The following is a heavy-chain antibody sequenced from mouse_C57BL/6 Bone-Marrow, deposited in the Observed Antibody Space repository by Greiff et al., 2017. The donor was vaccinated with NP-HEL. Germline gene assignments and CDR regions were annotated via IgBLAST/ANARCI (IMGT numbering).Heavy chain of an antibody. V-gene: IGHV7-3*01. CDR2: IRNKANGYTT. J-gene: IGHJ1*03. CDR3: ARYPFYYGPYWYFDV. CDR1: GFTFTDYY. D-gene: IGHD2-1*01. Sequence: EVKLQESGGGLVQPGGSLSLSCAASGFTFTDYYMSWVRQPPGKALEWLGFIRNKANGYTTEYSASVKGRFTISRDNSQSILYLQMNALRAEDSATYYCARYPFYYGPYWYFDVWGTGTTVTVSS.